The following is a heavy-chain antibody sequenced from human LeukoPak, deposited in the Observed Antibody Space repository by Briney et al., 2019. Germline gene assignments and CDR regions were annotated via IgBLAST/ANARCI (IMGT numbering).Heavy chain of an antibody. CDR1: GFSLSTSGVG. CDR3: AHLIRSNWFDP. D-gene: IGHD1-14*01. J-gene: IGHJ5*02. CDR2: IYWDDDK. V-gene: IGHV2-5*02. Sequence: CGPTLVKPTQTLTLTCTFSGFSLSTSGVGVGWIRQPPGKALEWLALIYWDDDKRYSPSLKSRLTITKDTSKNQVVLTMTNMDPVGTATYYCAHLIRSNWFDPWGQGTLVTVSS.